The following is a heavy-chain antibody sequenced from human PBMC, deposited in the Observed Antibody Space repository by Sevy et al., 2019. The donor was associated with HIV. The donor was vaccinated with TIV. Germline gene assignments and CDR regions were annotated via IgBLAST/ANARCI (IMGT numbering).Heavy chain of an antibody. CDR1: DGSISSYY. V-gene: IGHV4-4*07. D-gene: IGHD2-15*01. Sequence: SETLSLTCAVSDGSISSYYWSWIRQSAGEGLEWIGRIYANGSSNYNPSLNSRVTMSVDTSKNQFSLKLNSVTAADTAVYYCAGGPLGYCSGSNCPPPGIEYWGQGTLVTVSS. J-gene: IGHJ4*02. CDR3: AGGPLGYCSGSNCPPPGIEY. CDR2: IYANGSS.